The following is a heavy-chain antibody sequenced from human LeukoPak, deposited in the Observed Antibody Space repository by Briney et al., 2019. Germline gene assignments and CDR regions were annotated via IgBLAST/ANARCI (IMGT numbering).Heavy chain of an antibody. Sequence: GGSLRLSCAASGFDFSSNWMHWVRHAPGQGLVWVSRIKGDGISTNYADSVKGRSTISRDIAKNTLYLQMNSLRAEDTGVYYCAKDHYWSIDYWGRGTLVTVSS. D-gene: IGHD1-1*01. CDR3: AKDHYWSIDY. V-gene: IGHV3-74*01. CDR1: GFDFSSNW. J-gene: IGHJ4*02. CDR2: IKGDGIST.